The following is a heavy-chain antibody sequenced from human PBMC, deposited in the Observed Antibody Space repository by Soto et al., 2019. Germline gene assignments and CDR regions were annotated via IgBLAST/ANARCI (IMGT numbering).Heavy chain of an antibody. Sequence: PGESLKISCQCSGYTFSNFWIAWVRQLPGKGLEYMGIIYPGDSETRYSPSFHGKVTISADRSIGTAYLQWSSLEASDIAFYFFARRPRSSPYFDYFGKGALVAASS. CDR3: ARRPRSSPYFDY. V-gene: IGHV5-51*01. CDR2: IYPGDSET. D-gene: IGHD6-13*01. CDR1: GYTFSNFW. J-gene: IGHJ4*02.